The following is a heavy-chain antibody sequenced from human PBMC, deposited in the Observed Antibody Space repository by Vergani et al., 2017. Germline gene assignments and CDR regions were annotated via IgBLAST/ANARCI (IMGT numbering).Heavy chain of an antibody. CDR3: ARDAGGILDY. J-gene: IGHJ4*02. D-gene: IGHD3-16*01. CDR1: GFTLGDYA. Sequence: EVHLVESGGGLVQPGRSLRLSCSGSGFTLGDYAMTWVRQAPGKGLEWVSYISSSSSTIYYADSVKGRFTISRDNAKNSLYLQMNSLRAEDTAVYYCARDAGGILDYWGQGTLVTVSS. CDR2: ISSSSSTI. V-gene: IGHV3-48*01.